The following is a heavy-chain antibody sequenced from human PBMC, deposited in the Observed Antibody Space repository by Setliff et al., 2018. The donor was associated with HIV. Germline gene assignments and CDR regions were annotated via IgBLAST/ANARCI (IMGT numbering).Heavy chain of an antibody. CDR1: GGSLSDYY. J-gene: IGHJ6*02. Sequence: SETLSLTCAVYGGSLSDYYWSWIRQPPGKGLEWIGEINHSGSTNYNPSLKSRVTISVDTSKNQFSLKLGSVTAADTAVYYCARATVTADFYYYGLDVWGQGTTVTVSS. CDR2: INHSGST. D-gene: IGHD4-17*01. CDR3: ARATVTADFYYYGLDV. V-gene: IGHV4-34*01.